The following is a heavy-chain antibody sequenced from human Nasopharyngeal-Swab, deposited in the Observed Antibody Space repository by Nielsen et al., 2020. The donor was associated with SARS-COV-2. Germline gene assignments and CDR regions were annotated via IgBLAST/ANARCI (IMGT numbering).Heavy chain of an antibody. Sequence: SQTLSLTCAIPGDSVPSNTAAWNWIRQSPSRGLEWLGRTYYRSMWNNDYAVSVRGRITINPDPSKNQFSLQLNSVTPEDTAVYYCARIAVAVSPVWGQGTLVTVSS. J-gene: IGHJ4*02. D-gene: IGHD6-19*01. CDR1: GDSVPSNTAA. CDR3: ARIAVAVSPV. V-gene: IGHV6-1*01. CDR2: TYYRSMWNN.